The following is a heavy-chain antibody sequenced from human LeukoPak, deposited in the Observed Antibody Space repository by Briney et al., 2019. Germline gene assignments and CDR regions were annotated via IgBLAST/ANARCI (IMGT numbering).Heavy chain of an antibody. CDR3: AKDPDMVRPHYFAY. CDR2: ISSSGGST. J-gene: IGHJ4*02. CDR1: GFTFSSYA. V-gene: IGHV3-23*01. Sequence: QPGGSLRLSCAASGFTFSSYAMSWVRQVPGKGLEWVSTISSSGGSTYYADSVRGRFTISRDQSKNTLYLQMNSLRAEDTAVYYCAKDPDMVRPHYFAYWGQGTLVTVSS. D-gene: IGHD3-10*01.